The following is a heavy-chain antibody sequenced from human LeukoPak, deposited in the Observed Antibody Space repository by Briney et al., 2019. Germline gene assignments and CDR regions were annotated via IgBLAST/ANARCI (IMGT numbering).Heavy chain of an antibody. V-gene: IGHV4-59*01. J-gene: IGHJ2*01. D-gene: IGHD1-26*01. Sequence: SATLALSFIVGAGSMSSDYWSCIREPPGQGVVWIRNVYYSGSANYSPTLRSRVTISVDTSKNQFSLKLSSGTTADTAVYYSARPGRYTYWYFDLWGRGTLVTVSS. CDR2: VYYSGSA. CDR1: AGSMSSDY. CDR3: ARPGRYTYWYFDL.